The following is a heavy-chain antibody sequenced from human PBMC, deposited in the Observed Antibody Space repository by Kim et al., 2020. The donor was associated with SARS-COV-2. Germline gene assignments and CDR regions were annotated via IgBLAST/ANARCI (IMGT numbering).Heavy chain of an antibody. CDR3: ASIAGSYSSGWYGIDY. CDR2: IYYSGST. D-gene: IGHD6-19*01. Sequence: SETLSLTCTVSGGSISSSSYYWGWIRQPPGKGLEWIGSIYYSGSTYYNPSLKSRVTISVDTSKNQFSLKLSSVTAADTAVYYCASIAGSYSSGWYGIDYWGQGTLVTVSS. CDR1: GGSISSSSYY. J-gene: IGHJ4*02. V-gene: IGHV4-39*01.